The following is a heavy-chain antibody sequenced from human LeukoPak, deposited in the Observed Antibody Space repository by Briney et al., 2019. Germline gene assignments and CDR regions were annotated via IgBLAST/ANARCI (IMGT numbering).Heavy chain of an antibody. CDR3: ARKGYDFWSGYSHRPFDY. V-gene: IGHV3-30*03. CDR2: ISYDGSNK. J-gene: IGHJ4*02. D-gene: IGHD3-3*01. Sequence: GRSLRLSCAASGFTFSSYGMHWVRQAPGKGLEWVAVISYDGSNKYYADSVKGRFTISRDNSKNTLYLQMNSLRAEDTAVYCCARKGYDFWSGYSHRPFDYWGQGTLVTVSS. CDR1: GFTFSSYG.